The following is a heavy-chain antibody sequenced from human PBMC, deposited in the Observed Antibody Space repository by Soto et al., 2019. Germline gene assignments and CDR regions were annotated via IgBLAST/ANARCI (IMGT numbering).Heavy chain of an antibody. V-gene: IGHV3-33*01. CDR2: IWYDGINK. Sequence: QVQLAESGGGVAQPGRSLRPSCAASGFIFRSYGMHWVRQAPGKGLEWVAFIWYDGINKYYADSVTGRFTISRDNSKNTLYLQMDSLRAEDTAVYYCVREADSGLLWCGNADYWGQGALVTVSS. CDR1: GFIFRSYG. CDR3: VREADSGLLWCGNADY. D-gene: IGHD3-10*01. J-gene: IGHJ4*02.